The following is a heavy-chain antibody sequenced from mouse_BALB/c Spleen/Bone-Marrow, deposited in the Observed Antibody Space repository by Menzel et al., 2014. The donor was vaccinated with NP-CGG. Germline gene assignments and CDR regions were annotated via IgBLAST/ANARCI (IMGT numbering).Heavy chain of an antibody. CDR2: IDPDDSET. CDR3: VHFGFAY. J-gene: IGHJ3*01. CDR1: GNTFTNYW. Sequence: VQLQESGAELVRPGASVKLSCKASGNTFTNYWMSRAKQRPEQGLEWIGRIDPDDSETHYNQKFKDKAILTVDQSSSTAYMQLSSLTSEDSAVYYCVHFGFAYWGQGTLVTVSA. V-gene: IGHV1-52*01.